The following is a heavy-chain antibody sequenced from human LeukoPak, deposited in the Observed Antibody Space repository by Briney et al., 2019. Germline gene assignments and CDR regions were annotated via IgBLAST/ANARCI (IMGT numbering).Heavy chain of an antibody. D-gene: IGHD3-10*02. V-gene: IGHV3-23*01. CDR1: GFTFSSYA. CDR3: ARDLHYYVAMDV. J-gene: IGHJ6*02. CDR2: ISSSGDDT. Sequence: GGSLRLSCAASGFTFSSYAMSWVRQAPGKGLEYISAISSSGDDTLYADSVKGRFTISRDNSKSMLFLQLNSLRAEDTALYYCARDLHYYVAMDVWGQGTTVTVSS.